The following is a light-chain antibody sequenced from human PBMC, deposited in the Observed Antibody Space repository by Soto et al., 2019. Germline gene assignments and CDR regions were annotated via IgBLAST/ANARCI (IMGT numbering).Light chain of an antibody. J-gene: IGKJ4*01. CDR1: QSISSS. V-gene: IGKV3-11*01. CDR3: QQRSYWPPLT. Sequence: VLTQSPATLSLSPGERATLSCRASQSISSSLAWYQQKPGQAPRLLIYEASNRATGIPARFSGSGSGTDFTLTISSLEPEDFAVYYCQQRSYWPPLTFGGGTKVEIK. CDR2: EAS.